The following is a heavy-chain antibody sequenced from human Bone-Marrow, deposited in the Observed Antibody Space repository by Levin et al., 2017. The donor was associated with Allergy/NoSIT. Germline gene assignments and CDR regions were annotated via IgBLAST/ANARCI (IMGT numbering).Heavy chain of an antibody. CDR3: AKVRRGLDAFDI. J-gene: IGHJ3*02. Sequence: GGSLRLSCAASGFTFSSSAMSWVRQAPGKGLEWVSPISAGDASTYYTDSVKGRLTVSRDNSKNTLYLQMNSLRAEDTALYYCAKVRRGLDAFDIWGQGTMVTVSS. V-gene: IGHV3-23*01. D-gene: IGHD3/OR15-3a*01. CDR2: ISAGDAST. CDR1: GFTFSSSA.